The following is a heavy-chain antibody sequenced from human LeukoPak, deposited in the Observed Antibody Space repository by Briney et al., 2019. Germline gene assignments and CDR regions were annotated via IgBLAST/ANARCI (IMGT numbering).Heavy chain of an antibody. CDR1: GFTFSSYA. CDR3: AKDQHGDYDFDY. J-gene: IGHJ4*02. D-gene: IGHD4-17*01. CDR2: ISGSGGST. V-gene: IGHV3-23*01. Sequence: PGGSLRLSCAASGFTFSSYAMSWVRQARGKGLEWVLAISGSGGSTYYADSVKGRFTISRDNSKNTLYLQMNSLRAEDTAVYYCAKDQHGDYDFDYWGQGTLVTVSS.